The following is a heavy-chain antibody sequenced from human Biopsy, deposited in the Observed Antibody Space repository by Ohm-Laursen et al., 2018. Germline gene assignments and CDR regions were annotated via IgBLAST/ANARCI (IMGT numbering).Heavy chain of an antibody. V-gene: IGHV1-2*02. D-gene: IGHD3-10*01. J-gene: IGHJ3*02. CDR2: VNPNSGAP. CDR3: ARDRMVTIITLVRADSFDN. Sequence: SSVKVSCKVSGYTFTDYSLHWVRQGPGQGLEWMGWVNPNSGAPNYAQKFQGRVTMTSDRSISTAYIELRRLISDDTAVYFCARDRMVTIITLVRADSFDNWGQGTLVSVSS. CDR1: GYTFTDYS.